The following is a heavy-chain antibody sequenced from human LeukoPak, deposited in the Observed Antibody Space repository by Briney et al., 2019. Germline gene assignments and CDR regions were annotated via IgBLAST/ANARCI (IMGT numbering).Heavy chain of an antibody. CDR2: ISAHNGNA. J-gene: IGHJ1*01. V-gene: IGHV1-18*01. CDR1: GYTFTSYG. D-gene: IGHD6-13*01. Sequence: ASVKVSCKTSGYTFTSYGINWVRQAPGQGLEWMGRISAHNGNANYAQKFQGRVTMTTDTLATTAYMELRSLRSDDTAVYYCARGGSSSWPKFRHWGQGTLVTVSS. CDR3: ARGGSSSWPKFRH.